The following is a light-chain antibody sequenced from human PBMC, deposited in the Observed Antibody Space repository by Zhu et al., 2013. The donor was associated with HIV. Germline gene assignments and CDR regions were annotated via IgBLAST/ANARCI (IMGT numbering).Light chain of an antibody. Sequence: QSALTQPASISASPGQSITISCTGTTNDIGTYSYVSWYQHLPNKAPKLIIYEVANRPSGISDRFSGSKSDNTASLVISGLRNEDEAVYYCASYTTTSAWVFGGGT. CDR3: ASYTTTSAWV. V-gene: IGLV2-14*01. CDR2: EVA. CDR1: TNDIGTYSY. J-gene: IGLJ3*02.